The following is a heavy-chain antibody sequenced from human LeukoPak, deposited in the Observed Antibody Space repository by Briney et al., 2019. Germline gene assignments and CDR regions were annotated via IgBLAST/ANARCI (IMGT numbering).Heavy chain of an antibody. V-gene: IGHV3-7*03. J-gene: IGHJ4*02. CDR1: GFTFNNHW. Sequence: GGSLRLSCVTSGFTFNNHWTSWVRQAPGKGLEWVANIKPDGSDKHYVDSVKGRFTISSDSAKNSLYLQMNSLRAEGTAVYYCARYSGYSGFDFDSWGQGTLVTVSA. CDR2: IKPDGSDK. CDR3: ARYSGYSGFDFDS. D-gene: IGHD5-12*01.